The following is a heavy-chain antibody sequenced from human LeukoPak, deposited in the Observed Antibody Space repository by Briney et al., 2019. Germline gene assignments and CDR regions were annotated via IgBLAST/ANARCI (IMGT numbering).Heavy chain of an antibody. J-gene: IGHJ4*02. D-gene: IGHD3-22*01. CDR3: ARGGPSSMIVVVITFFDY. Sequence: ASVKVSCKASGYNFISSGVTWVRQAPGQGLEWMGWINPNSGGTNYAQKFQGWVTMTRDTSISTAYMELSRLRSDDTAVYYCARGGPSSMIVVVITFFDYWGQGTLVTVSS. CDR2: INPNSGGT. CDR1: GYNFISSG. V-gene: IGHV1-2*04.